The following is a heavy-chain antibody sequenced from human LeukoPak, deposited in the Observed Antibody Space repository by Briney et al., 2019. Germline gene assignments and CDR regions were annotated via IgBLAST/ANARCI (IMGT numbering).Heavy chain of an antibody. J-gene: IGHJ4*02. CDR1: GFTSSSYA. D-gene: IGHD6-13*01. Sequence: GGSLRLSCAASGFTSSSYALNWVRQAPGRGLEWVATVSGSGDRMYHADSVKGRFTISRDNSKNTIYLQMNSLRAEDTALYYCAKAAAAPGFDFWGQGTLVTVSS. CDR2: VSGSGDRM. V-gene: IGHV3-23*01. CDR3: AKAAAAPGFDF.